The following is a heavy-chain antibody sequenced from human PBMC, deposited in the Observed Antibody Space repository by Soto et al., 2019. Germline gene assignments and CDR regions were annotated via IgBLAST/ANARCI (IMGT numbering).Heavy chain of an antibody. J-gene: IGHJ4*02. Sequence: QVQLQEPGPRLVEPSHTLSLTCTVSGASISNGYYSWSWIRQSPGTGLEWIGHIHSGGTTYSNPSLKSRLTISVDMSKNQFSLKLSSLTAADTAVYYCARGPSGDKVDYLGQGTLVTVSS. CDR1: GASISNGYYS. CDR2: IHSGGTT. CDR3: ARGPSGDKVDY. V-gene: IGHV4-30-4*01. D-gene: IGHD1-26*01.